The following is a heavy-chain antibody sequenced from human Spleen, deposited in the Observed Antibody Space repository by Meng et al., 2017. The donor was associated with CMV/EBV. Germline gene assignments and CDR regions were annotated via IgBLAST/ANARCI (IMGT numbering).Heavy chain of an antibody. CDR1: GFIFSTST. CDR2: ISGSGSYI. CDR3: ARALSHSGTNYFDY. Sequence: ASGFIFSTSTIHWVRQAPGKGLEWVSSISGSGSYIYYAYSVRGRFTISRDNAKNSLYLHMNSLRAEDTAVYYCARALSHSGTNYFDYWGQGTLVTVSS. J-gene: IGHJ4*02. V-gene: IGHV3-21*01. D-gene: IGHD1-1*01.